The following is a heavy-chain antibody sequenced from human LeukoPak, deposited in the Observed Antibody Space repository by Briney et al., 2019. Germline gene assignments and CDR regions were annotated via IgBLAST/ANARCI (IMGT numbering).Heavy chain of an antibody. V-gene: IGHV3-21*01. CDR1: GFTFSSYS. Sequence: GGSLRLSCAASGFTFSSYSMNWVRQAPGKGLEWVSSISSSSSYIYYADSVKGRFTISRDNAKNSLYLQMNSLRAEDTAVYYCARVGFFGDYVFDYWGQGTLVTVSP. D-gene: IGHD4-17*01. CDR2: ISSSSSYI. J-gene: IGHJ4*02. CDR3: ARVGFFGDYVFDY.